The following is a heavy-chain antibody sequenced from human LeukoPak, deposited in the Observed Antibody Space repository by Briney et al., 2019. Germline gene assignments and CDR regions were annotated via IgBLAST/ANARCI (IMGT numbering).Heavy chain of an antibody. V-gene: IGHV3-64*01. Sequence: GGSLRLSCAASGFTFSTYAMHWFRQAPGKGLEYVSAIKNNGGDTYYASSVQGRFTVSRDNSRSTLYLQMDSLRPDDMAIYYCARVQSTVRGIQGPFDLWGQGTLVTVS. CDR1: GFTFSTYA. CDR2: IKNNGGDT. CDR3: ARVQSTVRGIQGPFDL. D-gene: IGHD3-10*01. J-gene: IGHJ4*02.